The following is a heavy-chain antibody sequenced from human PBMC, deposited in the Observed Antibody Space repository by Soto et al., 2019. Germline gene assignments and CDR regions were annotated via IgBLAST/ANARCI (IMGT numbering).Heavy chain of an antibody. J-gene: IGHJ6*03. V-gene: IGHV4-59*01. CDR3: ARVNYYGSGCYFDYYYYMDV. CDR1: GGSISSYY. D-gene: IGHD3-10*01. CDR2: IYYSGST. Sequence: SETLSLTCTVSGGSISSYYWSWIRQPPGKGLEWIGYIYYSGSTNYNPSLKSRVTISVDTSKNQFSLKLSSVTAADTAVYYCARVNYYGSGCYFDYYYYMDVWGKGTTVTVSS.